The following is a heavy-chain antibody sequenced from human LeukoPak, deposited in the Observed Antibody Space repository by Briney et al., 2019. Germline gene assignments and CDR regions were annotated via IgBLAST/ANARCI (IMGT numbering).Heavy chain of an antibody. CDR1: GYNFTSYY. D-gene: IGHD2-21*02. CDR2: INPSGGTT. V-gene: IGHV1-46*01. J-gene: IGHJ3*02. CDR3: ARDLVVVTGLRTRGSFDI. Sequence: ASVKVSCKASGYNFTSYYMHWVRQAPGQGLEWMGIINPSGGTTSYAQKFQGRVTVTRDASTSTVYMELSSLRSEDTAVYYCARDLVVVTGLRTRGSFDIWGQGTMVTVSS.